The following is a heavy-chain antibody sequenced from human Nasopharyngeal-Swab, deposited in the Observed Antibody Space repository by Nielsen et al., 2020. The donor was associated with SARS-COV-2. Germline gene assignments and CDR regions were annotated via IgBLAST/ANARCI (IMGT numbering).Heavy chain of an antibody. V-gene: IGHV1-18*01. CDR2: ISAYNGNT. Sequence: WVRQAPGRGLEWMGWISAYNGNTNYAQKLQGRVTMTTDTSTSTAYMELRSLRSDDTAVYYCAREDDYDILTGYPKPLDYWGQGTLVTVSS. D-gene: IGHD3-9*01. J-gene: IGHJ4*02. CDR3: AREDDYDILTGYPKPLDY.